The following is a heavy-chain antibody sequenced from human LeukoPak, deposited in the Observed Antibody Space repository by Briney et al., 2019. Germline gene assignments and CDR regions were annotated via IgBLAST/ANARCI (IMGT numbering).Heavy chain of an antibody. CDR3: ARVPGAGYYKFDY. V-gene: IGHV3-7*02. Sequence: GGSLRLSCEASGFTFSNYYMTWVRQAPGRGLEWVANIRPDGSEKYYVDSVRGRFTISRDNAKNSLYLQMNSLRAEDTAVYYCARVPGAGYYKFDYWGQGTLVTVSS. CDR1: GFTFSNYY. J-gene: IGHJ4*02. CDR2: IRPDGSEK. D-gene: IGHD3-9*01.